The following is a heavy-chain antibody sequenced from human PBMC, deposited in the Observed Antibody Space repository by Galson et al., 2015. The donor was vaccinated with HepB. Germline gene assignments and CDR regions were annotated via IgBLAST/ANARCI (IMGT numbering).Heavy chain of an antibody. CDR3: AKTGTPNTEVDY. CDR2: ISGSGGST. J-gene: IGHJ4*02. Sequence: SLRLSCAASGFTFSSYAMSWVRQAPGKGLEWVSAISGSGGSTYYADSVKGRFTISRDNSKNTLYLQMNSLRAEDTAVYYCAKTGTPNTEVDYWGQGTLVTVSS. CDR1: GFTFSSYA. D-gene: IGHD1-1*01. V-gene: IGHV3-23*01.